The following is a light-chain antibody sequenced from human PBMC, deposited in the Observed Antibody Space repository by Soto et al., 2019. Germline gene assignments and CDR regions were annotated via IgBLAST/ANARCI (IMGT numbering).Light chain of an antibody. CDR2: GAS. V-gene: IGKV3D-15*01. J-gene: IGKJ4*01. Sequence: EVVMTQSPATLSVSPGERATLSCRASQSVSSSYLAWYQQKPGQAPRLLIYGASSRATGIPDRFRGSGSGTDFILTISSLQSEDFAVYYCQHYKTWPLAFGGGTKVDIK. CDR1: QSVSSSY. CDR3: QHYKTWPLA.